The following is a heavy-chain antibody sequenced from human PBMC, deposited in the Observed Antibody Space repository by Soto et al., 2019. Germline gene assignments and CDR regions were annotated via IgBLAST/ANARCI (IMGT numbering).Heavy chain of an antibody. CDR2: ISSGGVNT. Sequence: GGSLRLSCAASGFTFSNYAMNWVRQAPGKGLEWVSIISSGGVNTYYADSVKGRFTISRDNSKNTLYLQMHSLRAEDTAVYYCAKVTAPYCGADCYLPFDFWGQGALVTVSS. CDR3: AKVTAPYCGADCYLPFDF. J-gene: IGHJ4*02. D-gene: IGHD2-21*02. V-gene: IGHV3-23*01. CDR1: GFTFSNYA.